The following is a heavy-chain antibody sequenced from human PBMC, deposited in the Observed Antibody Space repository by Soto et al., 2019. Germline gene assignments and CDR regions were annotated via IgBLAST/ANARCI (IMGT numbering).Heavy chain of an antibody. CDR2: MSIGGEKT. V-gene: IGHV3-23*01. J-gene: IGHJ4*02. CDR3: ARWNGYGDL. D-gene: IGHD2-21*02. CDR1: GFSFSDYS. Sequence: EVQVFESGGGLVQPGGSLRLSCAASGFSFSDYSMAWVRQTPEKGLEWVSGMSIGGEKTFYIDSVKGRFIVSRDSSRDTVYFQMNRLRVEDTAVYYCARWNGYGDLGGQGTLVTVSS.